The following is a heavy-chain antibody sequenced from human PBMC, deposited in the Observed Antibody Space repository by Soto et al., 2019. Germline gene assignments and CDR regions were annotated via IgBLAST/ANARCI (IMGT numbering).Heavy chain of an antibody. CDR1: GGSISSYY. J-gene: IGHJ5*02. D-gene: IGHD6-19*01. CDR3: AGSHQYSSGWYLYDLFDP. CDR2: IYYSGST. Sequence: SETLSLTCTVSGGSISSYYWSWIRQPPGKGLEWIGYIYYSGSTNYNPSLKSRVTISVDTSKNQFSLKLSSVTAADTAVYYCAGSHQYSSGWYLYDLFDPCGQGTLVTVSS. V-gene: IGHV4-59*01.